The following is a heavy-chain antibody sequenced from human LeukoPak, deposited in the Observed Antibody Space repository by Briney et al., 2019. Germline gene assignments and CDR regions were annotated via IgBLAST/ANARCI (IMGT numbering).Heavy chain of an antibody. V-gene: IGHV3-33*08. CDR3: ARGPAYSSSWYFDY. CDR2: IWYDGSNK. CDR1: GFTFSSYA. D-gene: IGHD6-13*01. J-gene: IGHJ4*02. Sequence: GGSLRLSCAASGFTFSSYAMHWVRQAPGKGLEWVAVIWYDGSNKYYADSVKGRFTISRDDSKNTLYLQMNSLRAEDTAVYYCARGPAYSSSWYFDYWGQGTLVTVSS.